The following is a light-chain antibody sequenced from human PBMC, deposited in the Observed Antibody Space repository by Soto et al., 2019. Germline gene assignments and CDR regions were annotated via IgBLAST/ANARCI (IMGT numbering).Light chain of an antibody. CDR3: GAYHGSGSDSV. J-gene: IGLJ2*01. Sequence: QPVLTQPPSASASLGDSVTLTCTLSSGYSNYKVDWYQQRPGKGPRFVMRVGADGVVGSKGDGIPDRFSVLGSGLNRYLTIKNIQEEDESDYHCGAYHGSGSDSVFGGGTKLTVL. CDR1: SGYSNYK. V-gene: IGLV9-49*01. CDR2: VGADGVVG.